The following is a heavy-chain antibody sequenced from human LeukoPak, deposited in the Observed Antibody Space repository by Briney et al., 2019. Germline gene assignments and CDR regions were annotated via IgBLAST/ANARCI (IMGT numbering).Heavy chain of an antibody. Sequence: SETLSLTCTVSGGSISSSSYYWGWLRQPPGKGLEWIGCIYYSGSTYYNPSLKSRVTMSVDTSKNQFSLKLSSVTAADTAVYYCARIQGGSPKNYYYGMDVWGQGTTVTVSS. V-gene: IGHV4-39*01. D-gene: IGHD1-26*01. CDR3: ARIQGGSPKNYYYGMDV. J-gene: IGHJ6*02. CDR2: IYYSGST. CDR1: GGSISSSSYY.